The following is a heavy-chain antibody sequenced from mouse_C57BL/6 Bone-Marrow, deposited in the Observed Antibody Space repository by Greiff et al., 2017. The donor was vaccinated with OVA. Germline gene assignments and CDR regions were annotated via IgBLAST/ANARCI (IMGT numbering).Heavy chain of an antibody. D-gene: IGHD4-1*01. Sequence: VKLMESGAELVKPGASVKLSCKASGYTFTSYWMHWVKQRPGQGLEWIGMIHPNSGSTNYNEKFKSKATLTVDKSSSTAYMQLSSLTSEDSAVYYCARGRVDWHFDYWGQGTTLTVSS. J-gene: IGHJ2*01. CDR1: GYTFTSYW. V-gene: IGHV1-64*01. CDR2: IHPNSGST. CDR3: ARGRVDWHFDY.